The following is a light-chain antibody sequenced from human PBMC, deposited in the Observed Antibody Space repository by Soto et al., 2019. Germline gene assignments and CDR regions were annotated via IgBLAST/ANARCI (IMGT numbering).Light chain of an antibody. CDR3: SHYASSRPP. J-gene: IGKJ1*01. Sequence: ESVLTQSPGTLSLSPGARATLSCRASLSVSRSYLAWYQQKPGQSPRLLSYDASSRATGIPDRFSGSGSGTDFTLTISRLEPEDFAVYYCSHYASSRPPFGQGTKVAIK. CDR2: DAS. CDR1: LSVSRSY. V-gene: IGKV3-20*01.